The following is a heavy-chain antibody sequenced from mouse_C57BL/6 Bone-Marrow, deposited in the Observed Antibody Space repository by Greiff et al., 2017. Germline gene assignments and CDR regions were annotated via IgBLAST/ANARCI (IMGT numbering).Heavy chain of an antibody. CDR3: ANTTVVDPFDY. CDR2: IYPRSGNT. J-gene: IGHJ2*01. V-gene: IGHV1-81*01. CDR1: GYTFTSYG. D-gene: IGHD1-1*01. Sequence: VQLQQSGAELARPGASVKLSCKASGYTFTSYGISWVKQSTGQGLEWIGEIYPRSGNTYYNEKLQGKATLTADKSSSPAYMELRSLTSEDSAVYFCANTTVVDPFDYWGQGTTLTVSS.